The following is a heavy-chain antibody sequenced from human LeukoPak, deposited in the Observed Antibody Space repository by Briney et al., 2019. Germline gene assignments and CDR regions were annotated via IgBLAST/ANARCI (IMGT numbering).Heavy chain of an antibody. V-gene: IGHV5-51*01. CDR3: ARLYRSTSGGDY. Sequence: GESLLISCKGSGYSFTSYWIGWVRQMPGKGLGWMGIIYPGDSDTRYSPSFQGQVTISVDKTVSIAYLQWSSLKASDTAMYYCARLYRSTSGGDYWGQGTLVTVSS. CDR1: GYSFTSYW. D-gene: IGHD6-13*01. J-gene: IGHJ4*02. CDR2: IYPGDSDT.